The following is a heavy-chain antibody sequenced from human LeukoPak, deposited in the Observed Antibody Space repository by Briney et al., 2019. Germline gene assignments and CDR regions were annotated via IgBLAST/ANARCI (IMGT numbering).Heavy chain of an antibody. CDR3: ARERSGYYLFDY. V-gene: IGHV3-53*01. CDR2: IYGGGST. J-gene: IGHJ4*02. Sequence: GGSLRLSCAASGFTFSSYAMSWVRQAPGKGLEWVSVIYGGGSTYYADSVKGRFTISRDTPKNTLYLQMNSLRVEDTAVYYCARERSGYYLFDYWGQGTLVAVSS. CDR1: GFTFSSYA. D-gene: IGHD3-3*01.